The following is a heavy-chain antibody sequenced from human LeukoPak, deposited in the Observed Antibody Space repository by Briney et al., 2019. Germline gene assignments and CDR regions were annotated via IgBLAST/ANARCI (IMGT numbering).Heavy chain of an antibody. CDR1: GYTFTSYG. CDR2: INPSDGST. Sequence: ASVKVSCKASGYTFTSYGISWVRQAPGQGLEWMGIINPSDGSTTYPQKFQGRVTMTRDTSTSTIYVELSSLRSEDTAVYYCARRSHQLQSDYWGQGTLVTVSS. J-gene: IGHJ4*02. D-gene: IGHD2-2*01. CDR3: ARRSHQLQSDY. V-gene: IGHV1-46*01.